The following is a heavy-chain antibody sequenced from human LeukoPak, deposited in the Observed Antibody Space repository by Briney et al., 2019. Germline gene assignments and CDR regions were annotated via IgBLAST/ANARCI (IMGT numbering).Heavy chain of an antibody. D-gene: IGHD3-22*01. V-gene: IGHV1-18*01. J-gene: IGHJ3*02. CDR2: ISGYNGNT. Sequence: ASVKVSCKASGYTFRSYGISWVRQAPGQGLEWMGWISGYNGNTHYPQKLQDRVTMTTDTDTSTAYMELRSLRSDNTAAYYCATDLYYYDSRSYYIDTFDIWGQGTMVTVSS. CDR1: GYTFRSYG. CDR3: ATDLYYYDSRSYYIDTFDI.